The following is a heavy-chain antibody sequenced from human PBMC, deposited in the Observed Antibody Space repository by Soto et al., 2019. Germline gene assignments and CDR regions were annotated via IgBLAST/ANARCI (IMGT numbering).Heavy chain of an antibody. V-gene: IGHV3-33*06. Sequence: QVQLVESGGCVVQPGRSLRLSFAASGFTFRSYGMHWVRQAPGKGLEWVAVIWYDGSNKYYADSVKGRFTISRDNSKNTVYLQMNSLRAEDTAVYYCAKGDDYYGSANDYWGQGTLVTVSS. J-gene: IGHJ4*02. D-gene: IGHD3-10*01. CDR1: GFTFRSYG. CDR3: AKGDDYYGSANDY. CDR2: IWYDGSNK.